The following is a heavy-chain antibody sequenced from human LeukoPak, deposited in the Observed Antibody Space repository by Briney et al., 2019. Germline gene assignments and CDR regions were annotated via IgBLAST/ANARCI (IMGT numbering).Heavy chain of an antibody. J-gene: IGHJ4*02. Sequence: GGSLRLSCAASGLTFNNAWMNWVRQAPGKGLEWVGRVKSKIDGGTTDYAAAVKGRFTISRDDSKNTLSLQMNSLKTEDTAVYYCTTDPSGGYYEFDHWGQGILVTVSS. CDR1: GLTFNNAW. CDR2: VKSKIDGGTT. CDR3: TTDPSGGYYEFDH. D-gene: IGHD1-26*01. V-gene: IGHV3-15*07.